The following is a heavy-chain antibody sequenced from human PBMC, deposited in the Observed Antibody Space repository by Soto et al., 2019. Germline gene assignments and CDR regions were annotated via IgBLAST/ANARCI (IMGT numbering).Heavy chain of an antibody. CDR3: ERDRPPSFWYETSPKTPDYYYYYGMDV. Sequence: GGSLRLSCAASGFTFSSYIMNWVREAPGKGLEWVSSISSSSSYIYYADSVKGRFTISRDNAKNSLYLQMSSLRAEDTAVYYCERDRPPSFWYETSPKTPDYYYYYGMDVWGPGTT. D-gene: IGHD3-3*01. J-gene: IGHJ6*02. CDR2: ISSSSSYI. V-gene: IGHV3-21*01. CDR1: GFTFSSYI.